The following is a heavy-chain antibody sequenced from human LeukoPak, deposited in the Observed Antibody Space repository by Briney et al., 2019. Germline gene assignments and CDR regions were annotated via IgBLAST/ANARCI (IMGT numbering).Heavy chain of an antibody. Sequence: SETLSLTCTVSGGSISSSSYYWGWIRQPPGKGLEWIGSMYYSGSTYYNSSLKSRVTISVDTSKNQFSLKLSSVTAADTAVYYCARAAYSGSYHSDYWGQGTLVTVSS. CDR3: ARAAYSGSYHSDY. V-gene: IGHV4-39*07. CDR1: GGSISSSSYY. D-gene: IGHD1-26*01. J-gene: IGHJ4*02. CDR2: MYYSGST.